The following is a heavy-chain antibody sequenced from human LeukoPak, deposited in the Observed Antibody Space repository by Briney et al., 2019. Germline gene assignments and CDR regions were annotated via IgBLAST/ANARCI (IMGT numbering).Heavy chain of an antibody. CDR1: RFPLHLHV. J-gene: IGHJ4*02. V-gene: IGHV3-43*02. D-gene: IGHD6-13*01. CDR2: ISEAGGTT. CDR3: AKKSGAAANFDY. Sequence: GVSLSLLCAACRFPLHLHVMHCARHARGKALEGVSLISEAGGTTYYADSVKGRFTISRENSKNFLFLQMNSLRNEDTALYYCAKKSGAAANFDYWGQGTLVVVSS.